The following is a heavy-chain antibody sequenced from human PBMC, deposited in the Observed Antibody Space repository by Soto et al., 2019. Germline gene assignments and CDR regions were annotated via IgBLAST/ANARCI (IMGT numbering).Heavy chain of an antibody. CDR2: ISSSSSYI. J-gene: IGHJ6*02. CDR3: AREQYNRITIFGVVIIGYYYYYGMDV. Sequence: GGSLRLSCAASGFTFDDYAMNWVRQAPGKGLEWVSSISSSSSYIYYADSVKGRFTISRDNAKNSPYLQMNSLRAEDTAVYYCAREQYNRITIFGVVIIGYYYYYGMDVWGQGTTVTVSS. CDR1: GFTFDDYA. V-gene: IGHV3-21*04. D-gene: IGHD3-3*01.